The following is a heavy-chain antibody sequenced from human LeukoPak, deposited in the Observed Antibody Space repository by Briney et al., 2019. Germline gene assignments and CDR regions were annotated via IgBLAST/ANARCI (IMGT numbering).Heavy chain of an antibody. CDR1: GDSVCSNSAT. Sequence: SQTLSLTCAISGDSVCSNSATWTWIRQSPSRGLEWLGGTYFRSKWYNDSAESVKSRISINPDTSKNQFSLQLSSVTPEDTAVYYCARGLLVGHPYYCAMDVWGQGTTVSVSS. CDR2: TYFRSKWYN. V-gene: IGHV6-1*01. J-gene: IGHJ6*02. CDR3: ARGLLVGHPYYCAMDV. D-gene: IGHD2-8*02.